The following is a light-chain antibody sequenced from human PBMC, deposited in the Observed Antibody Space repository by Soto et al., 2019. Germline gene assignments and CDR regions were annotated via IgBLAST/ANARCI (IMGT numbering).Light chain of an antibody. Sequence: DIQMTQSPSSLSASLGDRVTISCQASQDISNSLNWYQQKPGKAPKLLIYDASNLETGVPSRFSGSGSGTDFTFTISSLQPEDIATYYCQHCDSLPLTFGQGTRLEI. CDR3: QHCDSLPLT. J-gene: IGKJ5*01. V-gene: IGKV1-33*01. CDR1: QDISNS. CDR2: DAS.